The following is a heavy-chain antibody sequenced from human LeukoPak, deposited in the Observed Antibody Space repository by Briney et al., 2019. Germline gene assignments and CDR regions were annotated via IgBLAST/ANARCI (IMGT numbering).Heavy chain of an antibody. J-gene: IGHJ4*02. Sequence: SQTLSLTCTVSGGSISSGSYYWSWIRQPAGKGLEWIGRIYTSGGTNYNPSLKSRVTISVDTSKNQFSLKLSSVTAADTAVYYCARWYTAMVGFDYWGQGTLVTVSS. CDR2: IYTSGGT. CDR1: GGSISSGSYY. V-gene: IGHV4-61*02. D-gene: IGHD5-18*01. CDR3: ARWYTAMVGFDY.